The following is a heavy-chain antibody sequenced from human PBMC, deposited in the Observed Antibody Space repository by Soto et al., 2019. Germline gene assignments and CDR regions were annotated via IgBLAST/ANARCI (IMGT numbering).Heavy chain of an antibody. CDR1: GASVSSGDYY. V-gene: IGHV4-30-4*01. CDR3: VGTGTTDDY. D-gene: IGHD1-1*01. CDR2: IYSSGGS. Sequence: QVQLQESGPGLVKPSQTLSLTCTVSGASVSSGDYYWSCIRQPPGKGLEWIGYIYSSGGSYYNPYRKGRLTISIDTSKNQFSLKWNSVTVADTTIYYCVGTGTTDDYWGRGTLVTVSS. J-gene: IGHJ4*02.